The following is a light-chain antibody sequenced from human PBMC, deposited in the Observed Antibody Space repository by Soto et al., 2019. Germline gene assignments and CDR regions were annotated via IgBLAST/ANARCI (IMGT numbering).Light chain of an antibody. J-gene: IGLJ2*01. Sequence: QSALTQPASVSGSPGQSITISCTGTSSDVGGCDYVSWYQQHPGKAPKLMIYDVTNRPSGVSNRFSGSKSGNTASLTISGLQAEDEADYYCSSCTTSTTRVFGGGTKLTVL. CDR3: SSCTTSTTRV. V-gene: IGLV2-14*01. CDR2: DVT. CDR1: SSDVGGCDY.